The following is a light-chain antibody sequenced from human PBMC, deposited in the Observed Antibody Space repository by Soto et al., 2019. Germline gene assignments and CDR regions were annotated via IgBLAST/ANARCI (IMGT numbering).Light chain of an antibody. CDR1: SSDVGAYNY. J-gene: IGLJ1*01. Sequence: QSALTQPASVSGSPGQSITISCTGTSSDVGAYNYVSWYQHHPGKVPKLLIYEVTNRPSGVSDRFSGSKSGNTAPLTISGLQAEDEADYYCSSKRDSSTLFVFGTGTKLTVL. CDR3: SSKRDSSTLFV. CDR2: EVT. V-gene: IGLV2-14*01.